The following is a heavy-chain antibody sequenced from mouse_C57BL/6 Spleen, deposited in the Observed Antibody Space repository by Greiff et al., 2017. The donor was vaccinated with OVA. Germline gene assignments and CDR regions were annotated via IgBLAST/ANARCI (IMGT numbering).Heavy chain of an antibody. D-gene: IGHD4-1*01. J-gene: IGHJ2*01. V-gene: IGHV1-64*01. CDR3: ARPNFYFDY. CDR2: IHPSSGST. Sequence: QVQLQQPGAELVKPGASVKLSCTASGYTFTSYGMPWVKQRPGQGLEWVGIIHPSSGSTNYNDKFKSKSTLTVDKSSSTAYMQLSSLASEDSAVYYCARPNFYFDYWGQGTTLTVSS. CDR1: GYTFTSYG.